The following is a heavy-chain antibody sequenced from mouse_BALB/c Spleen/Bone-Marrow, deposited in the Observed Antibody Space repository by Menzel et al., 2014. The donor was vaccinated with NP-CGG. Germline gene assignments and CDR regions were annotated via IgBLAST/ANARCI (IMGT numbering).Heavy chain of an antibody. D-gene: IGHD2-1*01. CDR1: GYTLTSYW. Sequence: QVQLKESGAELAKPGASVKMSCKASGYTLTSYWMHWVKQRPGQGLEWIGYINPSTGYTDYNQKFNDKATLTADKSSSTAYMQLSSLTSKDSAVYYCARGNPLYAMDYWGQGTSVTVSS. V-gene: IGHV1-7*01. CDR2: INPSTGYT. CDR3: ARGNPLYAMDY. J-gene: IGHJ4*01.